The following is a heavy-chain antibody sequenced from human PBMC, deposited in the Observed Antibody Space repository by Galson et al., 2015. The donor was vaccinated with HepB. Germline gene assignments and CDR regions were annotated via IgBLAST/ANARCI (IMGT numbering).Heavy chain of an antibody. CDR3: ARGGQEYYYGSGNPPDAFDI. V-gene: IGHV3-33*01. D-gene: IGHD3-10*01. CDR2: IWYDGSNK. J-gene: IGHJ3*02. Sequence: SLRLSCAASGFTFSSYGMHWVRQAPGKGLEWVAVIWYDGSNKYDADSVKGRFTISRDNSKNTLYLQMNSLRAEDTAVYYCARGGQEYYYGSGNPPDAFDIWGQGTMVTVSS. CDR1: GFTFSSYG.